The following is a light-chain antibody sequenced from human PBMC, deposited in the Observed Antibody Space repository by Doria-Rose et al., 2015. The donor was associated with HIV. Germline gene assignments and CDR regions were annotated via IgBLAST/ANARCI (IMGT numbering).Light chain of an antibody. Sequence: TQSPGTLSLSPGERATLSCRASQSSSSTYLAWYQQKSGQAPSLLIYDGSTRATGIPDRFSASGSGTDFTLTINRLEPEDFALYYCHQYGASWTFGQGTKVEI. CDR2: DGS. J-gene: IGKJ1*01. CDR3: HQYGASWT. CDR1: QSSSSTY. V-gene: IGKV3-20*01.